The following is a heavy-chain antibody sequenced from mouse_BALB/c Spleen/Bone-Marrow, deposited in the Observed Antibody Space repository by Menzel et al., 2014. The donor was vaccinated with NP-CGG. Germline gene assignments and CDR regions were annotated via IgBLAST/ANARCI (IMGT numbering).Heavy chain of an antibody. D-gene: IGHD2-3*01. Sequence: QVQLQQSGAELVKPGASVKLSCKASGYTFTSYYMYWVKQRPGQGLEWIGGINPSNGGTNFNEKFKSKATLTVDKSSSTAYMQLSSLTSEDSAVYYCTRHGYDPLYAMDYWGQGTSVTVSS. CDR2: INPSNGGT. J-gene: IGHJ4*01. V-gene: IGHV1S81*02. CDR3: TRHGYDPLYAMDY. CDR1: GYTFTSYY.